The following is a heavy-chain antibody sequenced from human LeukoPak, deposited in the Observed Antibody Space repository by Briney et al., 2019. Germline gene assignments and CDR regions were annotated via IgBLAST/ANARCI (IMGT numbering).Heavy chain of an antibody. CDR1: GGSISSGDYY. J-gene: IGHJ4*02. CDR2: IYYSGST. D-gene: IGHD3-10*01. Sequence: PSKTLSLTCTVSGGSISSGDYYWSWIRQPPGKGLEWIGYIYYSGSTYYNPSLKSRVTISVDTSKNQFSLKLSSVTAADTAVYYCASSMVRGVIFDYWGQGTLVTVSS. V-gene: IGHV4-30-4*01. CDR3: ASSMVRGVIFDY.